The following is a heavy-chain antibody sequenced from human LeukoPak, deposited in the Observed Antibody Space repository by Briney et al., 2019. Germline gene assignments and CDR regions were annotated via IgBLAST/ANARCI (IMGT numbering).Heavy chain of an antibody. D-gene: IGHD3-22*01. Sequence: SETLSLTCAVYGGSFSGYYWSWIRQPPGKGLEWIGEINHSGSTNYNPSLKSRVTISVGTSKNQFSLKLSSVTAADTAVYYCASTYDSSGYYYRSWGQGTLVTVSS. CDR3: ASTYDSSGYYYRS. V-gene: IGHV4-34*01. CDR2: INHSGST. J-gene: IGHJ4*02. CDR1: GGSFSGYY.